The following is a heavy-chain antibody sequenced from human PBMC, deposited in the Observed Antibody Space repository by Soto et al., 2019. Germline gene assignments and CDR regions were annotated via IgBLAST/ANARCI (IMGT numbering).Heavy chain of an antibody. Sequence: PGGSLRLSCAASGFTFSSYAMSWVRQAPGKGLKWVSAISGSGGSTYYADYVKGRFTISRDNSKNTLYLQMNSLRAEDTTVYYCAKGSVEYCSGGSCYSGYYYYYMDVWGKGTTVTVSS. CDR3: AKGSVEYCSGGSCYSGYYYYYMDV. V-gene: IGHV3-23*01. J-gene: IGHJ6*03. CDR1: GFTFSSYA. CDR2: ISGSGGST. D-gene: IGHD2-15*01.